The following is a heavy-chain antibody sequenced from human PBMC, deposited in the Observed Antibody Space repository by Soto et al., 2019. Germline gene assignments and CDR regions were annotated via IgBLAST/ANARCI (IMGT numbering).Heavy chain of an antibody. CDR2: INAGNGNT. D-gene: IGHD3-22*01. J-gene: IGHJ6*02. CDR1: GYTFTSYA. Sequence: ASVKVSCKASGYTFTSYAIHWVRQAPGQRLEWMGWINAGNGNTKYSQKFQGRVTMTRDTSTSTAYMELSRLRSDDTAVYYCARDQSYYDSSGYYSSPWYYYGMDVWGQGTTVTVSS. CDR3: ARDQSYYDSSGYYSSPWYYYGMDV. V-gene: IGHV1-3*01.